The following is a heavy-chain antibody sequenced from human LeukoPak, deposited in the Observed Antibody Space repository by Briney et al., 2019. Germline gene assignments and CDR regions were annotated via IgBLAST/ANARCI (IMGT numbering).Heavy chain of an antibody. J-gene: IGHJ4*02. D-gene: IGHD6-13*01. CDR1: GGTFSSYA. Sequence: SVKVSCKASGGTFSSYAISWVRQAPGQGLEWMGGIIPIFGTANYAQKFQGRVTMTRDTSTSTVYMELSSLRSEDTAVYYCAREDAAAGEYFDYWGQGTLVTVSS. CDR2: IIPIFGTA. V-gene: IGHV1-69*05. CDR3: AREDAAAGEYFDY.